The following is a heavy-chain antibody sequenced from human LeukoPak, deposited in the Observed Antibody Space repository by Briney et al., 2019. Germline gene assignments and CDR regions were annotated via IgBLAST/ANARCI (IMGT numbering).Heavy chain of an antibody. Sequence: SQTLSLTCVISGDSVSGNTAAWNWIRQSPSRGLEWLGRTYYRSKWYNDYGRSVQGRITIDPDTSKNQFSLQLNSVTPEDTAVYYCARAGDGYNPSYYFDYWGQGTLVTVSS. CDR1: GDSVSGNTAA. CDR2: TYYRSKWYN. J-gene: IGHJ4*02. V-gene: IGHV6-1*01. CDR3: ARAGDGYNPSYYFDY. D-gene: IGHD5-24*01.